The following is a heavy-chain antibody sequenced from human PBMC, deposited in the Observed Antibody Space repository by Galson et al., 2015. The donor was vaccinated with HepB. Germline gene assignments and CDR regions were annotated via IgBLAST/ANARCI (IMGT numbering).Heavy chain of an antibody. J-gene: IGHJ3*01. V-gene: IGHV2-70*01. D-gene: IGHD3-16*01. Sequence: PALVKPTQTLTLTCTFSGFSLNTTGMGVSWIRQPPGKALEWLALIDWEDDQYYTTPLKTRLTISKDTSKNQVVLTMTNMDPVDTATYYCARTVMSLGAFTFWGHGTMVTVSS. CDR3: ARTVMSLGAFTF. CDR1: GFSLNTTGMG. CDR2: IDWEDDQ.